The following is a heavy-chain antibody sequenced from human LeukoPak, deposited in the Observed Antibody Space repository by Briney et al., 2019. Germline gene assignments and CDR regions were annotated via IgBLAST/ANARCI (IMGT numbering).Heavy chain of an antibody. CDR3: TTGAYDILTGYYHWYFDL. CDR2: IKSKTDGGTT. D-gene: IGHD3-9*01. CDR1: GFTFTNAW. Sequence: GGSLRLSCATSGFTFTNAWMSWVRQAPGRGLEWVGRIKSKTDGGTTDYAAPVKGRFTISRDDSKNTLYLQMNSLKTEDTAVYYCTTGAYDILTGYYHWYFDLWGRGTLVTVSS. J-gene: IGHJ2*01. V-gene: IGHV3-15*01.